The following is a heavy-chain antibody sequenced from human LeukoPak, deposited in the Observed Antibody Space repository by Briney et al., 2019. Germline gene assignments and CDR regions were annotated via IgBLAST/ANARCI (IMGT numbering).Heavy chain of an antibody. CDR2: IIPIFGTA. Sequence: SVKVSYKASGGTFSSYAISWVRQAPGQGLEWMGGIIPIFGTANYAQKFQGRVTITADESTSTAYMELSSLRSEDTAVYYCARERGVATMYYFDYWGQGTLVTVSS. D-gene: IGHD5-24*01. V-gene: IGHV1-69*13. CDR1: GGTFSSYA. CDR3: ARERGVATMYYFDY. J-gene: IGHJ4*02.